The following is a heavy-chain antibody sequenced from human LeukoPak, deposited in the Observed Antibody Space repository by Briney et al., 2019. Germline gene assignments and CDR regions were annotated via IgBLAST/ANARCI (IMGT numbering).Heavy chain of an antibody. Sequence: GGSLRLSCAASGFTFSSYWMSWVRQAPGKGLEWVANIKQDGSEKYYVDSVKGRFTISRDNAKNSLYLQMNSLRAEDTAMYYCARDLGSHWLGNWFDPWGQGTLVIVSS. J-gene: IGHJ5*02. CDR3: ARDLGSHWLGNWFDP. D-gene: IGHD6-19*01. CDR1: GFTFSSYW. CDR2: IKQDGSEK. V-gene: IGHV3-7*01.